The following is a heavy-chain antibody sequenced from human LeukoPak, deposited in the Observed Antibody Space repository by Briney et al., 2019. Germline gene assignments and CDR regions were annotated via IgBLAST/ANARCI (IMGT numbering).Heavy chain of an antibody. Sequence: KTSETLSLTCTVSGYSISSGYYWGWIRQPPGKGLEWIGSIYHSGSTYYNPSLKSRVTISVDTSKNQFSLKLSSVTAADTAVYYCASRYYYDSSGAFDIWGQGTMVTVSS. J-gene: IGHJ3*02. D-gene: IGHD3-22*01. CDR3: ASRYYYDSSGAFDI. CDR1: GYSISSGYY. V-gene: IGHV4-38-2*02. CDR2: IYHSGST.